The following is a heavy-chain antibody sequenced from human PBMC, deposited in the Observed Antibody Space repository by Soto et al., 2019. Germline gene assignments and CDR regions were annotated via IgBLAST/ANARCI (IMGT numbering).Heavy chain of an antibody. CDR1: GYTFTKYA. V-gene: IGHV1-18*01. D-gene: IGHD6-19*01. CDR3: AREGAGLYYYYYGMDV. CDR2: ISVYNGNT. Sequence: QVQLVQSGAEVKKPGASVKVSCKASGYTFTKYAISWMRQAPGQGLEWVGWISVYNGNTKYAENFQGRVTVTTDTXTXIAYMERRSLISDDTAVYYCAREGAGLYYYYYGMDVWGQGTTVTVPS. J-gene: IGHJ6*02.